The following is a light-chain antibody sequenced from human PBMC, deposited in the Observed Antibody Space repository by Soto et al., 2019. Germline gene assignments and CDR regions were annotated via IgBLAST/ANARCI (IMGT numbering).Light chain of an antibody. V-gene: IGLV8-61*01. CDR2: STY. CDR3: VLYMGSGIWV. CDR1: SGSVSTNNY. Sequence: QAVLTQEPSFSVSPGATVTLTCGLSSGSVSTNNYPSWYQQTPGQAPRTLIYSTYTRSSGVPDRFSASILGNKAALTITGAQADDESDYYCVLYMGSGIWVFGGGTKLTVL. J-gene: IGLJ3*02.